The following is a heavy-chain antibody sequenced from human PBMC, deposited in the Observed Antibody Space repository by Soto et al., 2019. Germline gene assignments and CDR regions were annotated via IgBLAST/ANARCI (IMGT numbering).Heavy chain of an antibody. CDR2: ISGSGGST. D-gene: IGHD3-22*01. V-gene: IGHV3-23*01. CDR1: GFTFSSYA. Sequence: GGSLRLSCAASGFTFSSYAMSWVRQAPGKGLEWVSAISGSGGSTYYADSVKGRFTISRDNSKNTLYLQMNSLRAEDTAVYYCASTSITMIVVVITRFDYWGQGTLVTVSS. J-gene: IGHJ4*02. CDR3: ASTSITMIVVVITRFDY.